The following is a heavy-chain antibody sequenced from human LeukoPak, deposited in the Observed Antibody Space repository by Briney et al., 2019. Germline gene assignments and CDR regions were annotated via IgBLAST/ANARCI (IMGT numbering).Heavy chain of an antibody. CDR3: AKGRAEYLQH. CDR2: ITWDGAST. CDR1: GFTFSSYG. V-gene: IGHV3-43*01. J-gene: IGHJ1*01. Sequence: GGSLRLSCAASGFTFSSYGMSWVRQAPGKGLDWVSLITWDGASTYYADSVKGRFTISRDYSKNSLYLQMNSLRTEDTAMYYCAKGRAEYLQHWGQGTLVTVSS.